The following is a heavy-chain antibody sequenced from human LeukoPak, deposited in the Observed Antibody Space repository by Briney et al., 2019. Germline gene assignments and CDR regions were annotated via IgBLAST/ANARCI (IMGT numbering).Heavy chain of an antibody. CDR3: ARELVSLGTGYFDL. CDR2: ITGSSTWT. V-gene: IGHV3-23*01. J-gene: IGHJ2*01. Sequence: GGSLRLSCEASGFTFGTYGMTWVRQAPGKGLEWVSGITGSSTWTYYADSVRGRFTISRGNSKNTLHLQMNNLRAEDTAIYYCARELVSLGTGYFDLWGRGTLVTVSS. CDR1: GFTFGTYG. D-gene: IGHD7-27*01.